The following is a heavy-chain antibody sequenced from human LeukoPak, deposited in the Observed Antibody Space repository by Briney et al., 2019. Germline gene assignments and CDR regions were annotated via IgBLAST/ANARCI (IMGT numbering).Heavy chain of an antibody. CDR2: INTSGGST. Sequence: ASVKVSCKASGYTFTSYYMHWVRQAPGQGLEWMGIINTSGGSTTYAQKFQGRVSMTRDTSTSTVYLEVSSLRSEDTAVYYCARPETQYSSGLDGFDIWGQGTMVTVSS. D-gene: IGHD6-19*01. CDR3: ARPETQYSSGLDGFDI. J-gene: IGHJ3*02. CDR1: GYTFTSYY. V-gene: IGHV1-46*01.